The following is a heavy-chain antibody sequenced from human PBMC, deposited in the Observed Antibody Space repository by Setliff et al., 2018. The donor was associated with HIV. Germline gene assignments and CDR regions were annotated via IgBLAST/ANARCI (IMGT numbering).Heavy chain of an antibody. V-gene: IGHV4-4*07. CDR3: ARGGAVSADFDS. CDR1: GNSFSGYH. J-gene: IGHJ5*01. Sequence: SETLSLTCNYSGNSFSGYHWNWIRQPAGKGLEWLGRIYYTGSTEYNPSLKSRLTMSMDTSKDQFSLRLVSLTTADTAVYFCARGGAVSADFDSWGQGTLVTVSS. D-gene: IGHD3-16*01. CDR2: IYYTGST.